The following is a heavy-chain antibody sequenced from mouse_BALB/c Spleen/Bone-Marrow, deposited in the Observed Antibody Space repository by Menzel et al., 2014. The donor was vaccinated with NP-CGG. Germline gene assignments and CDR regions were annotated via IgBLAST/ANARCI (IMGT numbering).Heavy chain of an antibody. CDR3: ARSDGYRTMDY. V-gene: IGHV1-82*01. Sequence: KPGASVKISCKASGYAFSSSWMNWVKQRPGQGLEWIGRIYPGDGDTNYNGKFKGKATLTADKSSSTAYMQLSSLTSVDSAVYFCARSDGYRTMDYWGQGTSVTVSS. D-gene: IGHD2-3*01. CDR2: IYPGDGDT. CDR1: GYAFSSSW. J-gene: IGHJ4*01.